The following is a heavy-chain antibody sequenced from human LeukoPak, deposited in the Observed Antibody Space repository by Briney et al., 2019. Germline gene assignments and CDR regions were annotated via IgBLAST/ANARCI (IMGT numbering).Heavy chain of an antibody. CDR1: GGSISSSSYY. Sequence: SETLSLTCTVSGGSISSSSYYWGWIRQLPGKGLEWIGSIYYSGSTYYNPSLKSRVTISVDTSKNQFSLKLSSVTAADTAVYYCARPIVVVPAAIAFDPWGQGTLVTVSS. CDR3: ARPIVVVPAAIAFDP. J-gene: IGHJ5*02. CDR2: IYYSGST. D-gene: IGHD2-2*01. V-gene: IGHV4-39*01.